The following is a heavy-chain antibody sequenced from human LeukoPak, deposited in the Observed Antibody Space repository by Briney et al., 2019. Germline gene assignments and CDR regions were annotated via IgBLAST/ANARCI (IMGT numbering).Heavy chain of an antibody. J-gene: IGHJ4*02. CDR1: GGSISSSSYY. CDR2: IYYSGST. CDR3: ASRTRYSGNYLTFDY. Sequence: SETLSLTCTVSGGSISSSSYYWGWIRQPPGKGLEWIGSIYYSGSTYYNPSLKSRVTVSVDTSKNQFSLKLSSVTAADTAVYYCASRTRYSGNYLTFDYWGQGTLVTVSS. D-gene: IGHD1-26*01. V-gene: IGHV4-39*01.